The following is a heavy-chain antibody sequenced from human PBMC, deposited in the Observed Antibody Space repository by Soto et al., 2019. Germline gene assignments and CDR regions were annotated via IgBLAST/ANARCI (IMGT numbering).Heavy chain of an antibody. CDR1: GFTFSSYA. CDR3: AKITRYFDWLLYMGAFDI. V-gene: IGHV3-23*01. CDR2: ISGSGGST. Sequence: GGSLRLSCAASGFTFSSYAMSWVRQAPGKGLEWVSAISGSGGSTYYADSVKGRFTISRDNSKSTLYLQMNSLRAEDTAVYYCAKITRYFDWLLYMGAFDIWGQGTMVTVSS. J-gene: IGHJ3*02. D-gene: IGHD3-9*01.